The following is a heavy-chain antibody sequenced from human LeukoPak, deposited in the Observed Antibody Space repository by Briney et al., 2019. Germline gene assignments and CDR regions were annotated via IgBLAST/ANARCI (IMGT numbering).Heavy chain of an antibody. J-gene: IGHJ4*02. Sequence: PSETLSLTCTVSGGSISSGGYYWSWIRQHPGKGLEWIGYIYYSGSTYYNPSLKSRVTISVDTSKNQFSLKLSSVTAADTAVYYCARGSKQQRPPAFDNWGQGTLVTVSS. CDR3: ARGSKQQRPPAFDN. CDR1: GGSISSGGYY. V-gene: IGHV4-31*03. CDR2: IYYSGST. D-gene: IGHD6-13*01.